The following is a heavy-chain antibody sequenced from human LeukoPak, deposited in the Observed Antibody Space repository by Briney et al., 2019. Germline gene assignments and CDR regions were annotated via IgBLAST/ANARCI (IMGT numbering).Heavy chain of an antibody. D-gene: IGHD7-27*01. CDR2: IYYTGT. J-gene: IGHJ4*02. V-gene: IGHV4-59*02. Sequence: SETLSLTCTVSGGSVTDYYRSWIRQSPGKGLEWIGYIYYTGTSYNPSLKSRVTISADTSKNQFSLKLISVTAADTAVYYCASRKLGNDYWGQGTLVTVSS. CDR1: GGSVTDYY. CDR3: ASRKLGNDY.